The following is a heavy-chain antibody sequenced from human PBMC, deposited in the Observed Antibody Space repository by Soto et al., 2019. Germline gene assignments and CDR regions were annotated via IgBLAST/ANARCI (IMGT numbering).Heavy chain of an antibody. CDR2: IYYSGSA. CDR3: ARDIDY. Sequence: SEALSLTCTVSGGSISSSSYYWGWIRQPPGKGLEWIGNIYYSGSAYYNPSLKSRGTISVDMSKNNFSLKLSSVTAADTAVYYCARDIDYCGQGTLVT. J-gene: IGHJ4*02. CDR1: GGSISSSSYY. V-gene: IGHV4-39*02.